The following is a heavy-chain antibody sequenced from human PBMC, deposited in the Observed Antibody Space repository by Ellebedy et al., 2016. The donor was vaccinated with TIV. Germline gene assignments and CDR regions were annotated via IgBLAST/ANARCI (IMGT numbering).Heavy chain of an antibody. CDR1: GLTFSSHA. CDR3: AKDQIVGHASSYYGMDV. J-gene: IGHJ6*02. V-gene: IGHV3-23*01. Sequence: GESLKISCAASGLTFSSHAMSWVRQAPGKGLEWVSSITESGGNTYYADSVKGRFTISRDNSKDTLFLQMNSLRPEDTAVYYCAKDQIVGHASSYYGMDVWGHGTTVTVSS. CDR2: ITESGGNT. D-gene: IGHD1-26*01.